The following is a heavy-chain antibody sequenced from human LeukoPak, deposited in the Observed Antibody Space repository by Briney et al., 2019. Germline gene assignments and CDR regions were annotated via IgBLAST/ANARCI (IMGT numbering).Heavy chain of an antibody. CDR3: AKVAVRFLEWLSKYYFDY. D-gene: IGHD3-3*01. Sequence: PGGSLRLSCAASGFTFSNYNMNWVRQAPGKGLEWVSAISGSGGSTYYADSVKGRFTISRDNSKNTLYLQMNSLRAEDTAVYYCAKVAVRFLEWLSKYYFDYWGQGTLVTVSS. V-gene: IGHV3-23*01. CDR2: ISGSGGST. CDR1: GFTFSNYN. J-gene: IGHJ4*02.